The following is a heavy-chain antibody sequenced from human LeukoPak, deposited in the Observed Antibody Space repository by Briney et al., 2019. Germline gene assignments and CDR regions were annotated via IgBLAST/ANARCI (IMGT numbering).Heavy chain of an antibody. CDR3: ARASSGGSIIDYYYYYYMDV. V-gene: IGHV1-69*13. J-gene: IGHJ6*03. CDR1: GGTFSSYA. D-gene: IGHD2-15*01. Sequence: SVKVSCKASGGTFSSYAISWVRQAPGQGLEWMGGIIPIFGTANYAQKFQGRVTITADESTSTAYMELSSLRSEDTAVYYCARASSGGSIIDYYYYYYMDVWGKGTTVTISS. CDR2: IIPIFGTA.